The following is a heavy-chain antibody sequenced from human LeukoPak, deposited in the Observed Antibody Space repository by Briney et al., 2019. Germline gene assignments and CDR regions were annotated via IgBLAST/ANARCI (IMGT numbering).Heavy chain of an antibody. CDR3: ARGNMWDYRRYYYYVDV. CDR1: GGSFSGYY. Sequence: SETLSLTCAVYGGSFSGYYWSWIRQPPGKGLEWIGEINHSGSTNYNPSLKSRVTISVDTSKNQFSLKLNSVTAADTAIYYCARGNMWDYRRYYYYVDVWGKGTTVTVSS. D-gene: IGHD4-11*01. J-gene: IGHJ6*03. V-gene: IGHV4-34*01. CDR2: INHSGST.